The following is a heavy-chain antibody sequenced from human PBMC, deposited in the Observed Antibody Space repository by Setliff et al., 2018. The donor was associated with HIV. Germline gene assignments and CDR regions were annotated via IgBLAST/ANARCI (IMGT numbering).Heavy chain of an antibody. D-gene: IGHD2-21*01. Sequence: ETLSLTCTVSGGSVNRTNFYWAWIRQPPGKGLEWLGNVYYTGATYVHPSLNSRVTVSIDASKNQFSVKMRSVTAADTAVYYCASWGAGGNSGFDYWGRGTLVTVSS. V-gene: IGHV4-39*07. CDR2: VYYTGAT. CDR1: GGSVNRTNFY. J-gene: IGHJ4*02. CDR3: ASWGAGGNSGFDY.